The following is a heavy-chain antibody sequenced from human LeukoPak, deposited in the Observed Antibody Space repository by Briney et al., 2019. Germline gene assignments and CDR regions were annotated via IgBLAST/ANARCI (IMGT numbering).Heavy chain of an antibody. D-gene: IGHD6-19*01. CDR1: GFTFSNYA. CDR3: AKDEASVAEYFLH. J-gene: IGHJ1*01. CDR2: ISGSGGST. V-gene: IGHV3-23*01. Sequence: PGGSLRLSCAASGFTFSNYAMNWVRQAPGKGLEWVSAISGSGGSTYYADSVKGRFTISRDNSRNTVFLQMNSLRAEDTGIYYCAKDEASVAEYFLHWGQGTLVTVSS.